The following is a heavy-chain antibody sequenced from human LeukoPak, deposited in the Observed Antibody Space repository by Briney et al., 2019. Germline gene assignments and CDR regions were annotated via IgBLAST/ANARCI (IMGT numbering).Heavy chain of an antibody. CDR2: IYYSGST. CDR3: ARGRFQGELVDY. Sequence: SETLSLTCTVSGGSISSSSYYWGWIRQPPGKGLEWIGSIYYSGSTYYNPSLKSRVTISVDTSKNQFSLKLSFVTAADTAVYYCARGRFQGELVDYWGQGTLVTVSS. CDR1: GGSISSSSYY. D-gene: IGHD1-26*01. J-gene: IGHJ4*02. V-gene: IGHV4-39*07.